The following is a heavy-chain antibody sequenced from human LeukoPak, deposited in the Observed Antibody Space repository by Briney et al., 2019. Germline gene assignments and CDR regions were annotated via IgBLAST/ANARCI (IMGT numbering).Heavy chain of an antibody. D-gene: IGHD4-17*01. V-gene: IGHV1-46*01. J-gene: IGHJ4*02. CDR1: GYTFTSYY. CDR3: ARAPKNYGDPLRNFDY. Sequence: ASVKVSCKASGYTFTSYYMHWVRQAPGQGLEWMGIINPSGGSTSYAQKFQGRVTMTRDTSTSTVYMELSSLRSEDTAVYYCARAPKNYGDPLRNFDYWGQGTLVTVSS. CDR2: INPSGGST.